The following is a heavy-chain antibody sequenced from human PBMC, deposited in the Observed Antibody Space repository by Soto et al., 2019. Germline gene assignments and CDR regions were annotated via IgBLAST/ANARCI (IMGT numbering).Heavy chain of an antibody. CDR1: GFTFSSYA. J-gene: IGHJ5*02. CDR2: ISGSGGST. Sequence: PGGSLRLSCAASGFTFSSYAMSRVRQAPGKGLEWVSAISGSGGSTYYAESVKGRFTISRDNSKNTLYLQMNSLRAEDTAVYYCAKGPEGGYRGYWFDPWGQGTLVTVSS. CDR3: AKGPEGGYRGYWFDP. V-gene: IGHV3-23*01. D-gene: IGHD3-22*01.